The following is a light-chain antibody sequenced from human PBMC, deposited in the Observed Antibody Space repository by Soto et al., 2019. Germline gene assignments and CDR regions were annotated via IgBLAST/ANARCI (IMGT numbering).Light chain of an antibody. CDR1: SSNIGANT. J-gene: IGLJ1*01. CDR3: AAWDDSLNGYV. Sequence: QSVLTQPPSASGTPGQRVDFSCSGSSSNIGANTVNWYQQLPGAAPKLLIYSHSQRPSGVPDRFSGSKSGTSASLAISGLQSDDEADYYCAAWDDSLNGYVFGSGTKAPS. V-gene: IGLV1-44*01. CDR2: SHS.